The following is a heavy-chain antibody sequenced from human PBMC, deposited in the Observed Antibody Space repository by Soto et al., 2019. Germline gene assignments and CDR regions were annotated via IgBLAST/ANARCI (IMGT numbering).Heavy chain of an antibody. CDR1: GGTFSSYA. V-gene: IGHV1-69*13. D-gene: IGHD6-13*01. CDR3: ARELGESIAAAGKYFDY. CDR2: IIPIFGTA. Sequence: SVKVSCKASGGTFSSYAISWVRQAPGQGLEWMGGIIPIFGTANYAQKFQGRVTITADESTSTAYMELSSLRSEDTAVYYCARELGESIAAAGKYFDYWGQGTLVTVSS. J-gene: IGHJ4*02.